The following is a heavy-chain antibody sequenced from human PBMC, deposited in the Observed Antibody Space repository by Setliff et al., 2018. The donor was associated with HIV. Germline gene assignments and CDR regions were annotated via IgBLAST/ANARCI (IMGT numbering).Heavy chain of an antibody. Sequence: SETLSLTCTVSGGSISSSSYYWGWIRQPPGKGLEWIGSIYYSGSTYYNPSLKSRVTITRDTSASTAYMELSSLRSEDTAVYYCARDGGRGTPNNNWFDPWGQGTLVTVSS. CDR1: GGSISSSSYY. J-gene: IGHJ5*02. CDR2: IYYSGST. D-gene: IGHD3-16*01. CDR3: ARDGGRGTPNNNWFDP. V-gene: IGHV4-39*02.